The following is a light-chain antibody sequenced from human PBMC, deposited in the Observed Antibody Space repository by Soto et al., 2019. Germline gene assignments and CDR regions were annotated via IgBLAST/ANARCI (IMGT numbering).Light chain of an antibody. CDR2: EVT. V-gene: IGLV2-14*01. J-gene: IGLJ1*01. CDR1: SSDVGAYDY. CDR3: TSYTSSSTYV. Sequence: QSALTQPASVSGSPGQSITISCTGTSSDVGAYDYVSWYQQHPGKAPKFMIYEVTNRPSGVSHRFSGSKSGNTASLTISGLQAEDEADYYCTSYTSSSTYVFGTGTKVTVL.